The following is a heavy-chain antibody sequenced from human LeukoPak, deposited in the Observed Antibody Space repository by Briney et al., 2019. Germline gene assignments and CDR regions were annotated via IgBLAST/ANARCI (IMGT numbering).Heavy chain of an antibody. V-gene: IGHV3-48*03. J-gene: IGHJ4*02. CDR3: ARGIDY. Sequence: GGSLRLSCAASGFTFMSHEMNWVRQAPGKGLEWVSYISPSGSTMYYADSVKGRFAISRDSPKNTLYLQMNSLRAEDTAVYYCARGIDYWGQGTLVTVSS. CDR2: ISPSGSTM. CDR1: GFTFMSHE.